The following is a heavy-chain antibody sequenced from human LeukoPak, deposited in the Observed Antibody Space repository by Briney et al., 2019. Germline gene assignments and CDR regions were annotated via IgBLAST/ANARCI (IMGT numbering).Heavy chain of an antibody. CDR2: IYTSGST. CDR3: ARGGPDYDFWRGLEYFDY. CDR1: GGSISSYY. D-gene: IGHD3-3*01. J-gene: IGHJ4*02. Sequence: SETLSLTCTVSGGSISSYYWSWIRQPAGKGLEWIGCIYTSGSTNYNPSLKSRVTMSVDTSKNQFSLKLSSVTAADTAVYYCARGGPDYDFWRGLEYFDYWGQGTLVTVSS. V-gene: IGHV4-4*07.